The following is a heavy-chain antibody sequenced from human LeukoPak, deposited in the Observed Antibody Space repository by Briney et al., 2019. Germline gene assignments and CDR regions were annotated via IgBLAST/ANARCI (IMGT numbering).Heavy chain of an antibody. D-gene: IGHD3-10*01. CDR1: GFTVSSTY. CDR3: AKDWGYGSGTYYPH. V-gene: IGHV3-53*01. J-gene: IGHJ4*02. CDR2: ITNSGGST. Sequence: PGGSLRLSCAASGFTVSSTYMCWVRQAPGEGLEWVSVITNSGGSTYYADSVKGRFTISRDNSKNMLYLQMNSLRAEDTAVYYCAKDWGYGSGTYYPHWGQGTLVTVSS.